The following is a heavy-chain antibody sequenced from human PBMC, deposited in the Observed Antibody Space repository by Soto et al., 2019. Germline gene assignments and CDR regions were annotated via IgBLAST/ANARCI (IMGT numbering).Heavy chain of an antibody. Sequence: EASVKVSCKASGYTFTGYYMHWVRQAPGQGLEWMGWINPNSSGTNYAQKFQGWVTMTRDTSISTAYMELSRLRSDDTAVYYCARDREATMVRGVDDAFDIWGQGAIVTVS. CDR1: GYTFTGYY. J-gene: IGHJ3*02. D-gene: IGHD3-10*01. CDR3: ARDREATMVRGVDDAFDI. CDR2: INPNSSGT. V-gene: IGHV1-2*04.